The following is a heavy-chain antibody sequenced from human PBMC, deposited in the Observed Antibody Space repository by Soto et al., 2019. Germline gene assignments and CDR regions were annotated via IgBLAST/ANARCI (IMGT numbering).Heavy chain of an antibody. V-gene: IGHV4-34*01. CDR2: INHSGST. CDR1: GGSFSGYY. CDR3: ARDNNRSWFDP. Sequence: PSETLSLTCAVYGGSFSGYYWSWIRQPPGKGLEWIGEINHSGSTNYNPSLKSRVTISVDTSKNQFSLRLSSVTAADTAVYYCARDNNRSWFDPWGQGTLVTVSS. J-gene: IGHJ5*02.